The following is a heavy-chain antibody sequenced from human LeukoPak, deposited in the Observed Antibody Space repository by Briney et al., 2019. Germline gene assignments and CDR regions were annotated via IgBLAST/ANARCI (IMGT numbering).Heavy chain of an antibody. V-gene: IGHV4-39*07. CDR2: IYYSGST. J-gene: IGHJ5*02. Sequence: SETLSHTCTVSGGPISSSSYYWGWIRQPPGKGLEWIGSIYYSGSTYYNPSLKSRVTISVDTSKNQFSLKLSSVTAADTAVYYCARRTALGWFDPWGQGTLVTVSS. CDR3: ARRTALGWFDP. CDR1: GGPISSSSYY. D-gene: IGHD3-16*01.